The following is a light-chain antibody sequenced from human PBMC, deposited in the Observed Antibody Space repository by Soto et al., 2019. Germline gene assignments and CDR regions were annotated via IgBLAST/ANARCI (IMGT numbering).Light chain of an antibody. CDR2: SNN. CDR1: SSNIGSNT. CDR3: AAWDDSLNGWV. V-gene: IGLV1-44*01. J-gene: IGLJ3*02. Sequence: QSVLTQPPSASGTPGQRVTISCSGSSSNIGSNTVTWYQQLPGTAPKLLMYSNNQRPAGLPDRFSGSKSGTSASLAISGLQSEDEDDYYCAAWDDSLNGWVFGAGTKLTVL.